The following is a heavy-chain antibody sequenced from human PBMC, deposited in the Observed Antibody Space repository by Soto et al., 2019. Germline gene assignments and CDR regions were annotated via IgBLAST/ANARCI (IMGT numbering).Heavy chain of an antibody. CDR2: IDLSDSST. D-gene: IGHD3-10*01. CDR3: VKFRQHFSAMDV. J-gene: IGHJ6*02. CDR1: WKRFANYW. V-gene: IGHV5-10-1*01. Sequence: LGGSLKISCKGSWKRFANYWISWVRQVPEKGLEWMGRIDLSDSSTDYSPSFQGHVTVSADKSISTAYLQWSSLKASDTAIYYCVKFRQHFSAMDVWGQGTTVTVSS.